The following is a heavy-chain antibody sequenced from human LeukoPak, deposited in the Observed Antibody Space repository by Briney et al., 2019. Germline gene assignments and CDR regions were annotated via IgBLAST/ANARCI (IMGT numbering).Heavy chain of an antibody. CDR1: GDSISSTNYY. CDR2: IYYSGST. V-gene: IGHV4-39*01. J-gene: IGHJ4*02. CDR3: AGSSWSLFDY. Sequence: SETLSLTCTVSGDSISSTNYYWGWIRQPPGTGLEWIGSIYYSGSTYYNPSLESRVTISIDTSKNQFSLKLSSVTAADTAVYYCAGSSWSLFDYWGQGTLVTVSS. D-gene: IGHD1-26*01.